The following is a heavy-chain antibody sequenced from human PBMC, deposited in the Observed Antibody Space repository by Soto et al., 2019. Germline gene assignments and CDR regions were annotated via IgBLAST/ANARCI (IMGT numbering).Heavy chain of an antibody. CDR2: INHSGSA. V-gene: IGHV4-34*01. CDR3: ARGLISGSHYSGGWYYFDS. Sequence: QVQLQQSGAGLLKPSETLSLTYDVYGGSFSGYIWTWIRQTPGKGLQWIGQINHSGSANYNPSLKSRVTISVHTSTSQFSLELSSVTAADTAVYYCARGLISGSHYSGGWYYFDSWGQGTQVTVSS. CDR1: GGSFSGYI. D-gene: IGHD1-26*01. J-gene: IGHJ4*02.